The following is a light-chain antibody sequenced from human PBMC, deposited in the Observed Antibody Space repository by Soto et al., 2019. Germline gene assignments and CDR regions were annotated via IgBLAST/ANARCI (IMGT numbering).Light chain of an antibody. CDR2: GAS. V-gene: IGKV3-20*01. Sequence: EIVLKPSDRTLSVSRGERATFSCRASQSVSNNYLAWYQQKPGQAPRLPIYGASNRATGIPDRLSGSGSGTDFTLTISRMEPEDFAVYYCQQYGSSGTFGQGTKVDIK. CDR3: QQYGSSGT. J-gene: IGKJ1*01. CDR1: QSVSNNY.